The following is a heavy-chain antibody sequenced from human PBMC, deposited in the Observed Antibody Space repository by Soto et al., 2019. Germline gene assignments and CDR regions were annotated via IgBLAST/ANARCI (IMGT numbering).Heavy chain of an antibody. D-gene: IGHD2-2*01. CDR1: GFTFSSYA. V-gene: IGHV3-30-3*01. J-gene: IGHJ4*02. CDR2: ISYDGSNK. CDR3: ARGPSSLTRFDY. Sequence: GGSLRLSCAASGFTFSSYALHWVRQAPGKGLEWVAVISYDGSNKYYADSVKGRFTISRDNSKNTLYVQMNSLRGEDTAVYYCARGPSSLTRFDYWGQGTLVTVAS.